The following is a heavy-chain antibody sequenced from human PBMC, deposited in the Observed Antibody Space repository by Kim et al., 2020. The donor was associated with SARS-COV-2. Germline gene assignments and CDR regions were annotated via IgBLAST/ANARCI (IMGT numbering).Heavy chain of an antibody. CDR2: IDPSDSYT. Sequence: GESLKISCKGSGYSFTSYWISWVRQMPGKGLEWMGRIDPSDSYTNYSPSFQGHVTISADKSISTAYLQWSSLKASDTAMYYCVRQEINCSGGSCYSEFDYWGQGTLVTVSS. D-gene: IGHD2-15*01. V-gene: IGHV5-10-1*01. J-gene: IGHJ4*02. CDR1: GYSFTSYW. CDR3: VRQEINCSGGSCYSEFDY.